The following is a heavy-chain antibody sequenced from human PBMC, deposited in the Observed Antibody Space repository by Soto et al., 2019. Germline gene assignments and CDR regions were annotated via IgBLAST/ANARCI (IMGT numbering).Heavy chain of an antibody. CDR1: GYPFTSYD. CDR3: TRDYGGNSGWFDP. Sequence: QVKLVQSGAEVKRPGASVKVSCKASGYPFTSYDLNWVRQATGQGLEWIGWMSPNSGNTGYAQKFQGRVTMTTNTATSTAYMELSSLTSEDTAVYYCTRDYGGNSGWFDPWGQGTLVTVSS. CDR2: MSPNSGNT. V-gene: IGHV1-8*01. D-gene: IGHD4-17*01. J-gene: IGHJ5*02.